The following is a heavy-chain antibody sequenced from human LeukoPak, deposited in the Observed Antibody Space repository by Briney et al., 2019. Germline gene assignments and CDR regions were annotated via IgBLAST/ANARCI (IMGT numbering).Heavy chain of an antibody. CDR3: ARDKGRNVIWTLEY. D-gene: IGHD2-15*01. CDR1: GFTFSSYG. CDR2: IWYDGSNK. V-gene: IGHV3-33*01. J-gene: IGHJ4*02. Sequence: PGGSLRLSCAASGFTFSSYGMHWVRQAPGKGLGWVAVIWYDGSNKYNADSVKGRFTISRDNSKNTLYLEMNSLRADDTAVYYCARDKGRNVIWTLEYSGQGTLVTVSS.